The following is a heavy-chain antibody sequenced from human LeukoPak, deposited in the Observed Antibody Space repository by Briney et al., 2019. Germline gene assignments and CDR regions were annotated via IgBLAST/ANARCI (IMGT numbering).Heavy chain of an antibody. CDR1: GFTFTNYW. Sequence: PPGGSLRLSCAASGFTFTNYWMTWVRQAPGKGLEFVANINQDESVKNYVDSVRGRFTISRDNAENSLHLQMNSLRVEDTAVYYCARDPGSSAFGYWGQGTLVTVSS. J-gene: IGHJ4*02. D-gene: IGHD5/OR15-5a*01. V-gene: IGHV3-7*01. CDR2: INQDESVK. CDR3: ARDPGSSAFGY.